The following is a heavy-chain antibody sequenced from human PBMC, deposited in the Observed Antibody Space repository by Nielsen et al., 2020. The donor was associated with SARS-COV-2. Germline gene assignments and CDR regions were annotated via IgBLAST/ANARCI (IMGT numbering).Heavy chain of an antibody. CDR2: ISAYNGNT. CDR1: GYTFTSYG. CDR3: ARSYGQLVSLDY. Sequence: ASVKVSCKASGYTFTSYGISWVRQAPGQGLEWMGWISAYNGNTNYAQKLQGRVTMTTDTSTSTAYMELSRLRSDDTAVYYCARSYGQLVSLDYWGQGTLVTVSS. D-gene: IGHD6-6*01. V-gene: IGHV1-18*01. J-gene: IGHJ4*02.